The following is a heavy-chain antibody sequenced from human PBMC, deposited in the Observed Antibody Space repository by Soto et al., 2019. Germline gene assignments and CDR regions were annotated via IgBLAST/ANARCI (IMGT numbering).Heavy chain of an antibody. CDR3: ARRYGGNFDY. D-gene: IGHD1-26*01. CDR1: GGSISTTNW. J-gene: IGHJ4*02. CDR2: IYHTGRT. Sequence: PSETLSLTCVVSGGSISTTNWWHWVRQAPGKGLEWIGEIYHTGRTNYNPTLKSRVIISMDKSRNQFSLKLSSVTAADTAVYYCARRYGGNFDYWGQGTLVTVSS. V-gene: IGHV4-4*02.